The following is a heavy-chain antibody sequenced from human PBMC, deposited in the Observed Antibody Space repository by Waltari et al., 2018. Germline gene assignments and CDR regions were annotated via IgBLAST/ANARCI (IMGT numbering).Heavy chain of an antibody. V-gene: IGHV4-59*01. CDR1: GGSISRYY. J-gene: IGHJ4*02. CDR2: IYYSGST. CDR3: ARDPGAVAGVYYFDY. D-gene: IGHD6-19*01. Sequence: QVQLQESGPGLVKPSETLSLTCTVSGGSISRYYWSWIRQPPGKGLEWIGYIYYSGSTNYNPSLKSRVTISVDTSKNQFSLKLSSVTAADTAVYYCARDPGAVAGVYYFDYWGQGTLVTVSS.